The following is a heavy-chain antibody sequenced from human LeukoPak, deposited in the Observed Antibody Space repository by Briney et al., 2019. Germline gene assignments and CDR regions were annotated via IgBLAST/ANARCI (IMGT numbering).Heavy chain of an antibody. CDR3: ATYRQVLLPFEA. J-gene: IGHJ5*02. Sequence: GGSLRLSCAASGFTFSTFAMIWVRQPPGKGLEWVSSIFQGGGEIHYADSVRGRFTISRDNSKSTLFLQMNSLRAEDTAIYYCATYRQVLLPFEAWGQGTLVTVSS. V-gene: IGHV3-23*01. CDR1: GFTFSTFA. CDR2: IFQGGGEI. D-gene: IGHD5-18*01.